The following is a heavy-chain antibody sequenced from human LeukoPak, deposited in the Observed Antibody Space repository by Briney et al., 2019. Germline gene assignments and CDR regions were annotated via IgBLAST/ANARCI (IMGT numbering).Heavy chain of an antibody. CDR2: INHNGNVN. J-gene: IGHJ4*02. CDR1: GFTFSSYW. V-gene: IGHV3-7*01. CDR3: VRSLRSADF. Sequence: GGSLRLSCAASGFTFSSYWMNWARQAPGKGLEWVASINHNGNVNYYVDSVKGRFTISRDNAKNSLYLQMDSLRAEDTALYYCVRSLRSADFWGQGTLVTVSS.